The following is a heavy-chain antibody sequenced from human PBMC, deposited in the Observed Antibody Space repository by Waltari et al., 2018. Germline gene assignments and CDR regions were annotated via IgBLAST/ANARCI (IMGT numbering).Heavy chain of an antibody. CDR1: GGSFSGYY. J-gene: IGHJ6*02. Sequence: QVQLQQWGAGLLKPSETLSLTCAVYGGSFSGYYWSWISQPPGKELEGIGEINHSGSTNDNPALKIRVTISVDTSKNQFSWKLSSATAADTAVYYCAGGRRACSSTSCYDDGGRREYYGMDVWGQGTTVTVSS. CDR3: AGGRRACSSTSCYDDGGRREYYGMDV. CDR2: INHSGST. V-gene: IGHV4-34*01. D-gene: IGHD2-2*01.